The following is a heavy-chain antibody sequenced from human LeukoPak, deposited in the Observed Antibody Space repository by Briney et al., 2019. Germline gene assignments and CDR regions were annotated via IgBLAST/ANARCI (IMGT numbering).Heavy chain of an antibody. CDR1: GFTFSSYE. Sequence: QPGGSLRLSCAASGFTFSSYEMNWVRQAPGKGLEWVSDISSSGSTIYYADSVKGRFTISRDNAKNSLYLQMTSLRAANTAVYYCAKTAASMDVWGKGITVTVSS. J-gene: IGHJ6*03. CDR2: ISSSGSTI. D-gene: IGHD2-15*01. V-gene: IGHV3-48*03. CDR3: AKTAASMDV.